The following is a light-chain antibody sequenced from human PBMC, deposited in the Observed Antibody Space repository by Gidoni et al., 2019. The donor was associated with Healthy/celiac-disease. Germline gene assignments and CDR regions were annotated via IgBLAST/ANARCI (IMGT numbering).Light chain of an antibody. J-gene: IGKJ1*01. CDR1: QSVLYSSNNKNY. V-gene: IGKV4-1*01. CDR2: WSS. CDR3: QQYYSTPA. Sequence: DIGMTQSPSPLAVSLGERATINCKSSQSVLYSSNNKNYLAWYQQKPGQPPKLLIYWSSTRESGVPDRFSGSGSGTDFTLTISSLQAEDVAVYYCQQYYSTPAFGQGTKVEIK.